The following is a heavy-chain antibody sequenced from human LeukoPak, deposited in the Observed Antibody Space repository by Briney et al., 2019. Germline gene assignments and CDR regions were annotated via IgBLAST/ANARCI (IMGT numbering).Heavy chain of an antibody. V-gene: IGHV3-72*01. CDR1: GFRFSDHY. CDR2: TRNKANSYIT. Sequence: GGSLRLSCAASGFRFSDHYMDWVRQAPGKGLEWVGRTRNKANSYITEYAASVKGRFTVSRDDSKNSLYLQMNNLKTEDTAVYYCARRDCSNGICYFDYWGQGTVVTVSP. D-gene: IGHD2-8*01. J-gene: IGHJ4*02. CDR3: ARRDCSNGICYFDY.